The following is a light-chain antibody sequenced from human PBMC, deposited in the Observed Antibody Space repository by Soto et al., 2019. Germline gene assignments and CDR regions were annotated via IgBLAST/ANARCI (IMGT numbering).Light chain of an antibody. CDR3: QQDGSSPYT. V-gene: IGKV3-20*01. CDR1: QSVSSSY. CDR2: GAS. J-gene: IGKJ2*01. Sequence: EIVLTQSTGTLSLSPGERATLSCMASQSVSSSYLAWYQQKPGQAPRLLIYGASSRATGIPDRFSGSGSVTYFTLTIRRLDPEDFSVYYCQQDGSSPYTFGQGTKLEIK.